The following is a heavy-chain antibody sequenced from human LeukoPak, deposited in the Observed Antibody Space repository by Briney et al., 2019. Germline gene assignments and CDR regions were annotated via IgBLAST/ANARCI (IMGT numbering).Heavy chain of an antibody. Sequence: PGGSLRLSCAASGFTFSSHQMHWVRQAPGKGLEYVSAISGNGGNTYYANSAKGRFTISRDNSKNTLYLQMGSLRPEDMAVYYCARRFSGVNYGAYDMLGHGTMVTVSS. CDR2: ISGNGGNT. CDR1: GFTFSSHQ. CDR3: ARRFSGVNYGAYDM. J-gene: IGHJ3*02. D-gene: IGHD1-7*01. V-gene: IGHV3-64*01.